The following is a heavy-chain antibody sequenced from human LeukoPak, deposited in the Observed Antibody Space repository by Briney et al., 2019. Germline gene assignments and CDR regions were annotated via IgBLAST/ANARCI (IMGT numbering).Heavy chain of an antibody. V-gene: IGHV3-66*01. Sequence: GGSLRLSCAASGFTVSSNYMSWVRQAPGKGLECVSVIYSGGSTYYADSVKGRFTISRDNSKNTLYLQMNSLRAEDTAVYYCAGEGESYCGSTSCYLYWGQGTLVTVSS. D-gene: IGHD2-2*01. CDR3: AGEGESYCGSTSCYLY. CDR1: GFTVSSNY. J-gene: IGHJ4*02. CDR2: IYSGGST.